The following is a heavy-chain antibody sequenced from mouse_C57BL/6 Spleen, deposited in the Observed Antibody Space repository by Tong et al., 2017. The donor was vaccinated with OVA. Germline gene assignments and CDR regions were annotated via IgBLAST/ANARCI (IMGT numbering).Heavy chain of an antibody. J-gene: IGHJ1*03. D-gene: IGHD5-1*01. CDR3: VRRSNWYFDV. Sequence: EVQLQESGGGLVQPKGSLKLSCAASGFSFNTYAMNWVRQAPGKGLEWVARIRSKSNNYATYYADSVKDRFTISRDDSESMLYLQMNNLKTEDTAMYYCVRRSNWYFDVWGTGTTVTVSS. CDR1: GFSFNTYA. CDR2: IRSKSNNYAT. V-gene: IGHV10-1*01.